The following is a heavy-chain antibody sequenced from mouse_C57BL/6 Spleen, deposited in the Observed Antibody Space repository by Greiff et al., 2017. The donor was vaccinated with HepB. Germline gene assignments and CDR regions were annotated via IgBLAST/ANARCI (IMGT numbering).Heavy chain of an antibody. Sequence: VQLQESGAELVRPGASVTLSCKASGYTFTDYEMHWVKQTPVHGLEWIGAIDPETGGTAYNQKFKGKAILTADKSSSTAYMELRSLTSEDSAVYYCTNYYGSSDYWGQGTTLTVSS. CDR3: TNYYGSSDY. CDR1: GYTFTDYE. CDR2: IDPETGGT. V-gene: IGHV1-15*01. J-gene: IGHJ2*01. D-gene: IGHD1-1*01.